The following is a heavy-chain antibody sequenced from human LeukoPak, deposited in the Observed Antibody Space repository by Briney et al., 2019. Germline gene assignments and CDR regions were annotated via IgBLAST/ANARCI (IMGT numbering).Heavy chain of an antibody. Sequence: ASVKASCKASGYTFTGYYMHWVRQAPGQGLEWMGWINPNSGGTNYAQKFQGRVTMTRDTSISTAYMELSRLRSDDTAVYYCARDPTCGGDCLDFYGMDVWGQGTTVTVSS. CDR1: GYTFTGYY. D-gene: IGHD2-21*02. J-gene: IGHJ6*02. CDR3: ARDPTCGGDCLDFYGMDV. CDR2: INPNSGGT. V-gene: IGHV1-2*02.